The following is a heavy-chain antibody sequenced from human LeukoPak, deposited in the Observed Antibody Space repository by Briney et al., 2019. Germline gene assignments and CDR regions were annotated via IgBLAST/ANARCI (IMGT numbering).Heavy chain of an antibody. CDR2: IIPIFGTA. CDR3: ARNYYDSSGYCPKYYYYYGMDV. CDR1: GGTFSSYA. J-gene: IGHJ6*02. D-gene: IGHD3-22*01. Sequence: GASVKVSCKASGGTFSSYAISWVRQAPGQGLEWMGGIIPIFGTANYAQKFQGRVTITADESTSAAYMELSSLRSEDTAVYYCARNYYDSSGYCPKYYYYYGMDVWGQGTTVTVSS. V-gene: IGHV1-69*13.